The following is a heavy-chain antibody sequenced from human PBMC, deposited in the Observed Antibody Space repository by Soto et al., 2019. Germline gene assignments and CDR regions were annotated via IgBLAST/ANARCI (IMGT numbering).Heavy chain of an antibody. J-gene: IGHJ4*02. CDR1: GYTFSVFD. D-gene: IGHD5-12*01. V-gene: IGHV1-8*01. CDR3: ARGVDAGYDY. CDR2: MSPNNDNT. Sequence: ASVKVSCKASGYTFSVFDINWVRQATGQGLEWMGWMSPNNDNTGYAQKFQGRLTTTRDTSTSTVYMELSSLTFEDTAVYHCARGVDAGYDYWGQGTLVTVSS.